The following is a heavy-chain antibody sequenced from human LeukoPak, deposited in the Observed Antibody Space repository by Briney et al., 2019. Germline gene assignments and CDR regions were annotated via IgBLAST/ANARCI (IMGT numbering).Heavy chain of an antibody. CDR3: ASSGLSSGWFPDY. V-gene: IGHV4-4*07. CDR1: GGSISSYY. D-gene: IGHD6-19*01. CDR2: IYTSGST. J-gene: IGHJ4*02. Sequence: PSETLSLTRTVSGGSISSYYWSWIRQPAGKGLEWIGHIYTSGSTNYNPSLKSRITMSVDTSKNQFSLRLSSMTAADTAVYYCASSGLSSGWFPDYWGQGTLVTVSS.